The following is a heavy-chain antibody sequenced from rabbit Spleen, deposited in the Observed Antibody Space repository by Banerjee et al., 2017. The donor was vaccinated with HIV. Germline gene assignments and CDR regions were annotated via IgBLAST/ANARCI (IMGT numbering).Heavy chain of an antibody. CDR3: TRDLNL. V-gene: IGHV1S45*01. CDR2: IDAGNTGSI. Sequence: QEQLEESGGDLVQPEGSLTLTCTASGFSFSSSYWMCWVRQAPGKGLEWIACIDAGNTGSIYYASWAKGRFTISKTSSTTVTLQMASLTAADTATYFCTRDLNLWGPGTLVTVS. CDR1: GFSFSSSYW. J-gene: IGHJ4*01.